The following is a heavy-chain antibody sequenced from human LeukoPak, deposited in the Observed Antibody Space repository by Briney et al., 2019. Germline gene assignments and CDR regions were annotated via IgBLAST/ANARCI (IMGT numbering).Heavy chain of an antibody. J-gene: IGHJ6*02. CDR2: IYYVGSP. V-gene: IGHV4-59*04. Sequence: SETLSLTCSVSDGSINSYYWNWIRRPPGKGLEWIGSIYYVGSPHYNPSLNNRQVTMSVDTRKNQFSLKLTSVTAADTAVYYCARLPITKRAMDVWGQGTTVTVSS. D-gene: IGHD3-3*01. CDR1: DGSINSYY. CDR3: ARLPITKRAMDV.